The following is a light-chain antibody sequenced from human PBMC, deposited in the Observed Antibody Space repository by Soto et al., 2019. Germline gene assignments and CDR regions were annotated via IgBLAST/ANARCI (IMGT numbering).Light chain of an antibody. V-gene: IGKV3-20*01. J-gene: IGKJ5*01. CDR1: ESVSDNY. CDR2: GAS. Sequence: EIVLTQSPGTLSLSPGERATLSCRASESVSDNYLAWYQQRSGQAPRLVIYGASSRASAVPDRFSGSGSGADFTLTISRLEPEDVAIYYCQQYGGSPRITFGHGTRLEIK. CDR3: QQYGGSPRIT.